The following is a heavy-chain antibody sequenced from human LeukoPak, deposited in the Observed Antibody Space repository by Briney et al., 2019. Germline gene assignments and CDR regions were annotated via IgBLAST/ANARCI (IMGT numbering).Heavy chain of an antibody. D-gene: IGHD6-13*01. Sequence: GGSLRLSCAASRFIFTNYWIHWVRQAPGKGLVWVSHVNNDGSATSYADSVKGRFTISRDSAKNTVYLQMNSLRAEDTAVYYCARESSWYYYKNFDYWGQGTLVTVSS. CDR1: RFIFTNYW. V-gene: IGHV3-74*01. CDR2: VNNDGSAT. CDR3: ARESSWYYYKNFDY. J-gene: IGHJ4*02.